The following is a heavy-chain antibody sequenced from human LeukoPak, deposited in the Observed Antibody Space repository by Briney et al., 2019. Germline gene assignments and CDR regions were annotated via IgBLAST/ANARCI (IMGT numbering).Heavy chain of an antibody. CDR3: ARGKGRAQLSPYQQAKNWFDP. Sequence: SETLSLTCAVYGGSFSGYYWSWIRQPPGKGLEWIGEINHSGSTNYNPSLKSRVTISVDTSKNHFSLKLSSVTAADTAVYYCARGKGRAQLSPYQQAKNWFDPWGQGTLVTVSS. V-gene: IGHV4-34*01. J-gene: IGHJ5*02. CDR1: GGSFSGYY. D-gene: IGHD5-18*01. CDR2: INHSGST.